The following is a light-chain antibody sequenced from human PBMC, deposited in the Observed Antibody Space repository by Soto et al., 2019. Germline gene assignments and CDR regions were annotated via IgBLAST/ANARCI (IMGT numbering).Light chain of an antibody. Sequence: QSALTQPASVSGSPGQSITISCTGSSSDVGGYDYVSWYQHHPGKAPKLLLYDNDKRPSGIPDRFFGSKSGTSATLGIAGLQTADEADYYCGTWESYLSVGVFGGGTKVTVL. CDR2: DND. CDR3: GTWESYLSVGV. CDR1: SSDVGGYDY. V-gene: IGLV2-14*01. J-gene: IGLJ3*02.